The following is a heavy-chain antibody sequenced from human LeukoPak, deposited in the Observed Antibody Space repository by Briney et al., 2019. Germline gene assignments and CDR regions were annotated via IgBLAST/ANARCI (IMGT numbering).Heavy chain of an antibody. V-gene: IGHV1-18*01. Sequence: ASVKVSCKASGYTFSNYGISWVRQAPGQGLEWMGWISGYNGNTNYAQKLQGRVIMTTDTSTSTAYMELRSLKSDDTAVYYCGRREGYCSSTSCYEEDHFDYWGQGTLVTVSS. J-gene: IGHJ4*02. CDR2: ISGYNGNT. CDR1: GYTFSNYG. CDR3: GRREGYCSSTSCYEEDHFDY. D-gene: IGHD2-2*01.